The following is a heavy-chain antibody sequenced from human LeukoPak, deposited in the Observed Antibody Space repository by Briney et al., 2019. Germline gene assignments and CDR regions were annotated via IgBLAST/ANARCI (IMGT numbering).Heavy chain of an antibody. CDR2: INPNSGDT. CDR1: GYSFTGYY. Sequence: GASVKVSCKASGYSFTGYYMHWVRQAPGQGLEWMGWINPNSGDTKYAQKFQGRVTMTRDTSISTAYMELTRLRSEDTAVCYCASLKNYYDSSGYLVTDAFDIWGQGTMVTVSS. V-gene: IGHV1-2*02. CDR3: ASLKNYYDSSGYLVTDAFDI. D-gene: IGHD3-22*01. J-gene: IGHJ3*02.